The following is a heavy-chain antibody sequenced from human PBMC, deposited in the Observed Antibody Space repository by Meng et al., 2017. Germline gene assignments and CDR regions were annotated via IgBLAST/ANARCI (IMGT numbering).Heavy chain of an antibody. CDR1: GFTFSSYA. J-gene: IGHJ3*02. CDR2: ISYDGSNK. V-gene: IGHV3-30*01. D-gene: IGHD3-22*01. CDR3: ARDHDSSGYYYSSGAFDI. Sequence: GGSLRLSCAASGFTFSSYAMHWVRQAPGKGLEWVAVISYDGSNKYYADSVKGRFTISRDNSKNTLYLQMNSLRAEDTAVYYCARDHDSSGYYYSSGAFDIWGQGTMVT.